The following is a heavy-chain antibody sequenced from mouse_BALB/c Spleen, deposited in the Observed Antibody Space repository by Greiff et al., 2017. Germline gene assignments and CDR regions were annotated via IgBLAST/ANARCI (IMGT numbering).Heavy chain of an antibody. CDR3: AKLLRYGYYAMDY. Sequence: EVKVVESGGGLVKPGGSLKLSCAASGFTFSSYAMSWVRQTPEKRLEWVASISSGGSTYYPDSVKGRFTISRDNARNILYLQMSSLRSEDTAMYYCAKLLRYGYYAMDYWGQGTSVTVSS. CDR1: GFTFSSYA. D-gene: IGHD1-1*01. CDR2: ISSGGST. V-gene: IGHV5-6-5*01. J-gene: IGHJ4*01.